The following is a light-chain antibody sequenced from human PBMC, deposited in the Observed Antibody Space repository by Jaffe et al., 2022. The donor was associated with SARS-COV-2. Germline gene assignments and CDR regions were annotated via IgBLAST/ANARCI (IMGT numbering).Light chain of an antibody. J-gene: IGKJ2*01. Sequence: DVVMTQSPLSLPVTLGQPASISCRSSQSLVDNDGNTYLNWFQQRPGQSPRRLIYKVSNRDSGVPDRFSGSVSGTDFTLTISRVEAEDVGVYYCMQATQWPYTFGQGTKLEIK. CDR2: KVS. CDR3: MQATQWPYT. CDR1: QSLVDNDGNTY. V-gene: IGKV2-30*01.